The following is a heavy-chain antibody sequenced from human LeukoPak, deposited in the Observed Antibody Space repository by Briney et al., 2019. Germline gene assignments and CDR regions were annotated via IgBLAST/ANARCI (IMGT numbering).Heavy chain of an antibody. Sequence: SETLSLTCPVSGGSISSGSYYWSWIRQPAGKGLEWIGRIYTSGSTNYNPSLKSRVTISVDTSKNQFSLKLSSVTAADTAVYYCARGPGITIFGVARGDWFDPWGQGTLVTVSS. CDR3: ARGPGITIFGVARGDWFDP. V-gene: IGHV4-61*02. CDR1: GGSISSGSYY. J-gene: IGHJ5*02. D-gene: IGHD3-3*01. CDR2: IYTSGST.